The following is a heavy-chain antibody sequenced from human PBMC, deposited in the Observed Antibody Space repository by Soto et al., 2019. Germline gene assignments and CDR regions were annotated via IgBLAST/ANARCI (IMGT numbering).Heavy chain of an antibody. CDR1: GYRFTSQW. V-gene: IGHV5-51*01. J-gene: IGHJ4*02. CDR3: ARGRDY. Sequence: GESLKISCKGSGYRFTSQWIGWVRQMPGKGLEWMGIIYPDDSDTRYSPSFQGRVTMTRNTSISTAYMELSSLRSEDTAVYYCARGRDYWGQGTLVTVSS. CDR2: IYPDDSDT.